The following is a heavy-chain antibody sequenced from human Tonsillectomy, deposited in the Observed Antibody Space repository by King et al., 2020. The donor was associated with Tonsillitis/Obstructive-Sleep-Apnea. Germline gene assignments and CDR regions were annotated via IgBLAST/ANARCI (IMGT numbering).Heavy chain of an antibody. J-gene: IGHJ3*02. CDR1: GYSFTSYW. V-gene: IGHV5-51*01. CDR2: IYPGDSDT. CDR3: ARQVAYCSSTSCYINDAFDI. Sequence: QLVQSGAEVKKPGESLKISCKGSGYSFTSYWIGWVRQMPGKGLEWMGIIYPGDSDTRYSPSFQGQVTISADKSISTAYLQWSSLKASDTAMYYCARQVAYCSSTSCYINDAFDIWGQGTMVTVSS. D-gene: IGHD2-2*02.